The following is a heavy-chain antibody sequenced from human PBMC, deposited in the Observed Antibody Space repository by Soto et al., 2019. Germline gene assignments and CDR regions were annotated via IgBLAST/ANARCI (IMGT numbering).Heavy chain of an antibody. V-gene: IGHV3-33*01. CDR2: IWYDGSNK. D-gene: IGHD6-6*01. CDR3: ASDTSIAARGYYYGMDV. Sequence: QVQLVESGGGVVQPGRSLRLSCAASGFTFSSYGMHWVRQAPGKGLEWVAVIWYDGSNKYYADSVKGRFTISRDNSKNTLYLQMNSLRAEDTAVYYCASDTSIAARGYYYGMDVWGQGTTVTVSS. J-gene: IGHJ6*02. CDR1: GFTFSSYG.